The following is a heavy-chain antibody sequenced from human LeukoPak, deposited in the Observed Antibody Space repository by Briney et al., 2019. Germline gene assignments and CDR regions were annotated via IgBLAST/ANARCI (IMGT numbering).Heavy chain of an antibody. CDR2: IRYDGSNK. V-gene: IGHV3-30*02. CDR3: AREPYYYDSSGYFDDAFDI. D-gene: IGHD3-22*01. J-gene: IGHJ3*02. CDR1: GFTFSSYG. Sequence: GGSLRLSCAASGFTFSSYGMHWVRQAPGKGLEWVAFIRYDGSNKYYADSVKGRFTISRDNSKNSLYLQMNSLRAEDTAVYYCAREPYYYDSSGYFDDAFDIWGQGTMVTVSS.